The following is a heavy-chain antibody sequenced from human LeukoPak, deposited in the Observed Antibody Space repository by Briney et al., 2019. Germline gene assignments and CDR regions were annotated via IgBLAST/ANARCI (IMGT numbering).Heavy chain of an antibody. CDR3: AKDLTYYYGLGSSTNAFDI. Sequence: GGSLRLSCAASGFTFSNYAMSWVRQAPGKGLEWVSGISGSGDYTYYADSLKGRSTISRDNSKNTLYLQMNSLGAEDTALYYCAKDLTYYYGLGSSTNAFDIWGQGTMVTVSS. V-gene: IGHV3-23*01. CDR2: ISGSGDYT. D-gene: IGHD3-10*01. CDR1: GFTFSNYA. J-gene: IGHJ3*02.